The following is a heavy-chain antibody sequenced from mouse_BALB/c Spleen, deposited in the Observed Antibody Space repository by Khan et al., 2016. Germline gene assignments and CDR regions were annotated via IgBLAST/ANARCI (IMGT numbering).Heavy chain of an antibody. J-gene: IGHJ3*01. CDR2: IAPGSGST. CDR3: AREGYSAWFAY. CDR1: GYTFTSYW. V-gene: IGHV1S41*01. Sequence: DLVKPGASVKLSCKASGYTFTSYWINWIKQRPGQGLEWLGRIAPGSGSTYYNEIFKGKATLTVDTSSSTAYIQLSSLSSEDSAFYFCAREGYSAWFAYWGQGTLVTVSA. D-gene: IGHD2-3*01.